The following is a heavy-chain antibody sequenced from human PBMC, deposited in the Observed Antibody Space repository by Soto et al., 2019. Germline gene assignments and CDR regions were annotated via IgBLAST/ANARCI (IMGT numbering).Heavy chain of an antibody. J-gene: IGHJ4*02. D-gene: IGHD6-19*01. Sequence: QVQLVQSGAEVKKPGASVKVSCKASGYTFTSYYMHWVRQAPGQGLEWMGMINPSGGSTSYAQKFQGRVTMTRDTSTSTVYMELSSLRSEDTAVYYCARAAQGGGCKDYWGQGTLVTVSS. CDR3: ARAAQGGGCKDY. CDR1: GYTFTSYY. V-gene: IGHV1-46*01. CDR2: INPSGGST.